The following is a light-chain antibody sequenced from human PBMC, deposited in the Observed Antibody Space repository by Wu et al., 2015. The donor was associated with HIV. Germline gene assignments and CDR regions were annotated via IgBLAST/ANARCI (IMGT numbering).Light chain of an antibody. V-gene: IGKV3-11*01. CDR3: QQNNNWPLT. Sequence: EIVLTQSPATLSLSPGEGATLSCRASQTVTNTFLAWYQHKPGQAPRLLISGTSNRATGIPDRFSGSGSGTDFTLTISSLEPEDLAIYYCQQNNNWPLTFGQGTRLEIK. CDR1: QTVTNTF. J-gene: IGKJ5*01. CDR2: GTS.